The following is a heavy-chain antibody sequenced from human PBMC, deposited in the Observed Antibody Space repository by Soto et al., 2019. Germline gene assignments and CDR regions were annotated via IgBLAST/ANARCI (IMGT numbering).Heavy chain of an antibody. Sequence: GGSLRLSCAASGFTFSSYGMHWVRQAPGKGLEWVAVIWYDGSNKYYADSVKGRFTISRDNSKNTLYLQMNSLRAEDTAVYYCARDGPGFGELSPFDYWGQGTLVTVSS. D-gene: IGHD3-10*01. CDR1: GFTFSSYG. CDR3: ARDGPGFGELSPFDY. V-gene: IGHV3-33*01. J-gene: IGHJ4*02. CDR2: IWYDGSNK.